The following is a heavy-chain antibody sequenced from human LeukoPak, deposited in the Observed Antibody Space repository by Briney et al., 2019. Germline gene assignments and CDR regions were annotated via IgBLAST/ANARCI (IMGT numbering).Heavy chain of an antibody. CDR2: ISLNGGAT. Sequence: AGGSLRLSCAASGFTFDEYGMSWVRQAQGKGLEWVSGISLNGGATGYADSVKGRFTISRDNAKNSLYLQMNSLRAEDTAVYYCARDVGDFWSGGPGWCFDYWGQGTLVTVSS. CDR1: GFTFDEYG. J-gene: IGHJ4*02. CDR3: ARDVGDFWSGGPGWCFDY. V-gene: IGHV3-20*04. D-gene: IGHD3-3*01.